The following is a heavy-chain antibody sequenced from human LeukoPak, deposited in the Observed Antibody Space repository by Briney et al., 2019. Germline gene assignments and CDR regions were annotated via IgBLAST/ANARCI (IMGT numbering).Heavy chain of an antibody. CDR3: ARDAETSLAN. D-gene: IGHD5-24*01. CDR1: GFARRSKD. CDR2: IYLDGRA. V-gene: IGHV3-66*01. J-gene: IGHJ4*02. Sequence: WGAPRISCAAPGFARRSKDMKLGRPAPGEGAEWVTVIYLDGRADYADSVKGRFTISSDNSKNTVYLQMNSLKDEDTAVYYCARDAETSLANWGQGTLVTVSP.